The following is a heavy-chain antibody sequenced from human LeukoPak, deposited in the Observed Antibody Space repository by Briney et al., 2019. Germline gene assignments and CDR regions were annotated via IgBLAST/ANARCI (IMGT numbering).Heavy chain of an antibody. CDR2: IYPDDSDT. V-gene: IGHV5-51*01. J-gene: IGHJ4*02. CDR1: GYSFTSYW. Sequence: GDSLKISCKGSGYSFTSYWIGWVRQMPGKGLEWMGIIYPDDSDTRYSPSFQGQVTISAEKSISTAYLQWSSLKASDTAMYYCARRRHGSSWYYFDYWGQGTLVTVSS. CDR3: ARRRHGSSWYYFDY. D-gene: IGHD6-13*01.